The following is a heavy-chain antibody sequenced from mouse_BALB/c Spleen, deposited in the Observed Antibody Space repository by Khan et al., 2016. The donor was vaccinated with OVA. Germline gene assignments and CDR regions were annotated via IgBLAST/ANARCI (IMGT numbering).Heavy chain of an antibody. CDR2: ISPGSGTT. D-gene: IGHD1-1*01. J-gene: IGHJ4*01. CDR3: ARSNSYGTVRYTMYY. V-gene: IGHV1S41*01. CDR1: GYTFTSYW. Sequence: DLVKTGASVKLSCKASGYTFTSYWINWKKQRPGQGLEWIGHISPGSGTTYSNHMFTVKATLTVDTSSTTAYIQHRSLSSEDSAVYLCARSNSYGTVRYTMYYWSQVTSITVSS.